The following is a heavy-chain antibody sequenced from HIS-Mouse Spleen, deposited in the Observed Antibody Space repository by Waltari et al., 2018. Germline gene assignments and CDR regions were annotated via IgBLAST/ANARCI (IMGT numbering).Heavy chain of an antibody. CDR1: GGSFSGYY. D-gene: IGHD3-16*01. CDR2: INHSGST. J-gene: IGHJ4*02. CDR3: ARGLGAFENY. Sequence: QVQLQQWGAGLLKPSETLSLTCAVYGGSFSGYYWSWIRQPPGKGLECIGEINHSGSTNYTPSLKSRVTISVDTSKNQFSLKLSSVTAADTAVYYCARGLGAFENYWGQGTLVTVSS. V-gene: IGHV4-34*01.